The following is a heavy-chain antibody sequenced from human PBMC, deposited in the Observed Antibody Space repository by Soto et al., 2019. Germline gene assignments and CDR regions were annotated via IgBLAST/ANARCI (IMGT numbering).Heavy chain of an antibody. CDR3: AKGEFGGRYSDWLLYEGGYDYFDY. CDR2: ISGSGGST. V-gene: IGHV3-23*01. CDR1: GFTFSSYA. Sequence: EVQLLESGGGLVQPGGSLRLSCAASGFTFSSYAMSWVRQAPGKGLEWVSAISGSGGSTYYADSVKGRFTISRDNSKNTLYLQMNSLRAEDTAVYYCAKGEFGGRYSDWLLYEGGYDYFDYWGQGTLVTVSS. J-gene: IGHJ4*02. D-gene: IGHD3-9*01.